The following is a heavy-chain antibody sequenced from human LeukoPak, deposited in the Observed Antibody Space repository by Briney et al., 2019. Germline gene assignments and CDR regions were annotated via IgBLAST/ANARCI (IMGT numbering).Heavy chain of an antibody. CDR3: ARGCGGDCYGAFDI. CDR2: MNPNSGNT. V-gene: IGHV1-8*01. D-gene: IGHD2-21*02. CDR1: GYTFTSYD. J-gene: IGHJ3*02. Sequence: GASVKVSFKASGYTFTSYDINWVRQATGQGLEWMGWMNPNSGNTGYAQKFQGRVTMTRNTSISTAYMELSSLRSDDTAVYYCARGCGGDCYGAFDIWGQGTMVTVSS.